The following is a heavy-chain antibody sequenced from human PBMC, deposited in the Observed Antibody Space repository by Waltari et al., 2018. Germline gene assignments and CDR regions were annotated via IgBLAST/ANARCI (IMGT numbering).Heavy chain of an antibody. Sequence: EVQLVESGGGLVQPGGSLRLSCVASGFTFSSYEMNWVRQAQGKGGEWVSYISTGGSTIDYADSGKGRFTISRDKAKNSLYLQMNSLRAEDTAVYYCARDRGCSTTSCYLGDLYGMDVWGQGTTVTVSS. D-gene: IGHD2-2*01. CDR3: ARDRGCSTTSCYLGDLYGMDV. V-gene: IGHV3-48*03. J-gene: IGHJ6*02. CDR2: ISTGGSTI. CDR1: GFTFSSYE.